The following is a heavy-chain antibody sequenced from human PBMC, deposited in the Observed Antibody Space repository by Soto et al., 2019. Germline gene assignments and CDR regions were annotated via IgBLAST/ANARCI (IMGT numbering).Heavy chain of an antibody. CDR3: AKGVAAWGYFDY. CDR2: ISWNSGPI. Sequence: EVQLVESGGGLVQPGRSLRLSCAACGFTFDDYAMHWVRQAPGKGLEWVSGISWNSGPIGYADSVKGRFTISRDNAKNSLYLQMNSLRAEDTALYYCAKGVAAWGYFDYWGQGTLVTVSS. J-gene: IGHJ4*02. V-gene: IGHV3-9*01. D-gene: IGHD2-15*01. CDR1: GFTFDDYA.